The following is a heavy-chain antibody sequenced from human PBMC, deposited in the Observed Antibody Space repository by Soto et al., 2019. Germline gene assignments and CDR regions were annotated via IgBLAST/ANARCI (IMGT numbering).Heavy chain of an antibody. CDR1: GGSISSYY. CDR3: ARQYYDFWSGSSPRTGYYYYMDV. V-gene: IGHV4-59*08. Sequence: SETLSLTCTVSGGSISSYYWSWIRQPPGKGLEWIGYIYYSGSTNYNPSLKSRVTISVDTSKNQFSLKLSSVTAADTAVYYCARQYYDFWSGSSPRTGYYYYMDVWGKGTTVTVSS. J-gene: IGHJ6*03. D-gene: IGHD3-3*01. CDR2: IYYSGST.